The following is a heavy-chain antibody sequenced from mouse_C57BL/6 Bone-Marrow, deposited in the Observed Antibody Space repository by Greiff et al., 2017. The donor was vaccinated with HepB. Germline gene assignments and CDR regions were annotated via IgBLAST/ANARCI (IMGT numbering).Heavy chain of an antibody. CDR1: GYTFTTYP. CDR3: ARGYYGSSPFAMDY. J-gene: IGHJ4*01. CDR2: FHPYNDDT. Sequence: VQVVESGAELVKPGASVKMSCKASGYTFTTYPIEWMKQNHGKSLEWIGNFHPYNDDTKYNEKFKGKATLTVEKSSSTVYLELSRLTSDDSAVYYCARGYYGSSPFAMDYWGQGTSVTVSS. D-gene: IGHD1-1*01. V-gene: IGHV1-47*01.